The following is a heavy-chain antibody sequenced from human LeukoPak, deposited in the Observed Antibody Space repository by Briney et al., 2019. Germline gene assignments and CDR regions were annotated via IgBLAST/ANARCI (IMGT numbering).Heavy chain of an antibody. D-gene: IGHD3-22*01. CDR1: GGSISGYY. Sequence: PSETLSLTCTVSGGSISGYYWSWIRQPPGKGLEWIGNIYYSGSTNYNPSLKSRVTISVDTSKNQFSLKLSSVTAADTAVYYCARGKTYYDISKDAFDIWGQGTMVTVSS. V-gene: IGHV4-59*01. CDR3: ARGKTYYDISKDAFDI. CDR2: IYYSGST. J-gene: IGHJ3*02.